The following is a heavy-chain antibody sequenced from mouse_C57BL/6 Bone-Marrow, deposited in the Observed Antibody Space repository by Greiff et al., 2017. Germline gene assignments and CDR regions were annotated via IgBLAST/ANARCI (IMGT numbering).Heavy chain of an antibody. Sequence: QVQLQQPGAELVKPGASVKVSCKASGYTFTSYWMHWVKQRPGQGLEWIGRIHPSDSDTNYNQKFKGKATLTVDKSSSTAYMQLSSLTSEDSAVYYCAIYDGHYHYAMDYWGQGTSVTVSS. J-gene: IGHJ4*01. CDR2: IHPSDSDT. V-gene: IGHV1-74*01. D-gene: IGHD2-3*01. CDR1: GYTFTSYW. CDR3: AIYDGHYHYAMDY.